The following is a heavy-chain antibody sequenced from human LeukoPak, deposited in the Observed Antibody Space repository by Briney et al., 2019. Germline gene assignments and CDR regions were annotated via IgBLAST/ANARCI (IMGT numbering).Heavy chain of an antibody. CDR3: TRDPPNDQSYDV. V-gene: IGHV6-1*01. Sequence: PSQTLSLTCAIFGDSFSNNGAAWTWIRQSPSRGFEWLGRTYYRSKWFYDYAVSVRSRIIISPDTFQNQFSLQLSSMTPDDTAVYYCTRDPPNDQSYDVWGQGTLVTVSS. CDR1: GDSFSNNGAA. CDR2: TYYRSKWFY. D-gene: IGHD1-1*01. J-gene: IGHJ4*02.